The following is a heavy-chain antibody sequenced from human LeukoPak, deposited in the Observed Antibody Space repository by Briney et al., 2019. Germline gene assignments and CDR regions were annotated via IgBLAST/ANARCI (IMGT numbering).Heavy chain of an antibody. V-gene: IGHV3-7*01. CDR2: IKEDGSDK. CDR3: ARERIATASAGDY. J-gene: IGHJ4*02. Sequence: SGGSLRLSCAASGFTFSNYWMRWVRQAPGKGLEWVVNIKEDGSDKHYMDSVKGRFTISRDNAKNSLFLQMNSLRAEDTAVYYCARERIATASAGDYWGQGTLVTVSS. D-gene: IGHD6-13*01. CDR1: GFTFSNYW.